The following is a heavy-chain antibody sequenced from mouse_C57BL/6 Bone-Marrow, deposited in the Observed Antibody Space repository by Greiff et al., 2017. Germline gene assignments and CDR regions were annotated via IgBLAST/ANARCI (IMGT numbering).Heavy chain of an antibody. D-gene: IGHD1-1*01. CDR1: GFTFSSYA. Sequence: DVKLVESGGGLVKPGGSLKLSCAASGFTFSSYAMSWVRQTPEKRLAWVATISDGGSYTYYPDNVKGRFTISRDNAKNNLYLQMSHLKSEDTAMYYCARGDPYYGRDYWYFDVWGTGTTVTVSS. CDR3: ARGDPYYGRDYWYFDV. J-gene: IGHJ1*03. CDR2: ISDGGSYT. V-gene: IGHV5-4*03.